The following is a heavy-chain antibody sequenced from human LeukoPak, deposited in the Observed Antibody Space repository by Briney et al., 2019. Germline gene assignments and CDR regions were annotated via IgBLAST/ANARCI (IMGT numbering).Heavy chain of an antibody. V-gene: IGHV4-4*02. D-gene: IGHD1-26*01. CDR1: GGSISSSNW. J-gene: IGHJ4*02. CDR2: IYYSGST. Sequence: SGTLSLTCAVSGGSISSSNWWSWVRQPPGKGLEWIGYIYYSGSTNYNPSLKSRVTISVDTSKNQFSLKLSSVTAADTAVYYCARSAVGATPVFDYWGQGTLVTVSS. CDR3: ARSAVGATPVFDY.